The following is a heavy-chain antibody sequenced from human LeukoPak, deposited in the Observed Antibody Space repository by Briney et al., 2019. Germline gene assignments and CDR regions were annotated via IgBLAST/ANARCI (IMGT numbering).Heavy chain of an antibody. D-gene: IGHD2-21*01. V-gene: IGHV1-8*01. CDR1: GYTFTSYD. Sequence: ASVKVSCKASGYTFTSYDINWVRQATGQGLEWMGWMNPNSGNTGYAQKFQGRVTMTRNTSISTAYMELSSLRSEDTAVYYCARGILWYNAFDIWGQGTMVTFSS. J-gene: IGHJ3*02. CDR2: MNPNSGNT. CDR3: ARGILWYNAFDI.